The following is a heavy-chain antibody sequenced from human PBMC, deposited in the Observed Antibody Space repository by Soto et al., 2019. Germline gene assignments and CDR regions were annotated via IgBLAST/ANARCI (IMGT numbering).Heavy chain of an antibody. J-gene: IGHJ5*01. CDR2: ISYSGST. V-gene: IGHV4-30-4*02. Sequence: SDTLSLTCTVSGGSISSGGYYWSWIRQHPGTGLEWIGHISYSGSTYYNTSLKSRITINPDISNNQVSLHLNSVTPDDTAVYYCVRLIGNSWLDSWGQGTLVTVSS. CDR1: GGSISSGGYY. D-gene: IGHD2-8*01. CDR3: VRLIGNSWLDS.